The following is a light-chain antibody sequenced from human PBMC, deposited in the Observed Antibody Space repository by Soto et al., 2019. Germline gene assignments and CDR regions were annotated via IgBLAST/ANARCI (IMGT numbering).Light chain of an antibody. CDR1: QSVTTY. V-gene: IGKV3-11*01. CDR2: DAS. CDR3: QQRSNWRVT. Sequence: EIVLTQSPGTLSLSPGERATLSCRDSQSVTTYLAWYQQKPGQAPRLLIYDASTRETGIPARFSGSGAGTDCTLTISSLEPEDIAVYYCQQRSNWRVTFGGGTKVDIK. J-gene: IGKJ4*01.